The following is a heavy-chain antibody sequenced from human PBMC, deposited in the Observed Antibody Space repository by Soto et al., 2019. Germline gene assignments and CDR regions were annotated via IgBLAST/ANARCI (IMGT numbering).Heavy chain of an antibody. V-gene: IGHV3-64*01. Sequence: EVQLVESGGGLVQPGGSLRLSCAASGFTFSTYAMHWVRQAPGKGLEYVSAITSNGGNTYYANSVKGRFTISRDNSKNTLYRHMGSLRPEDMAVSYCARAGISGWYMDWGQGTLVTVSS. CDR1: GFTFSTYA. J-gene: IGHJ4*02. CDR2: ITSNGGNT. D-gene: IGHD6-19*01. CDR3: ARAGISGWYMD.